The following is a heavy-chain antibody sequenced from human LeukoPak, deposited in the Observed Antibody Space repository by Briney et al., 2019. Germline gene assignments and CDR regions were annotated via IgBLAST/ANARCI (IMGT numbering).Heavy chain of an antibody. J-gene: IGHJ4*02. CDR2: IYYSGST. CDR1: GGSISSYY. D-gene: IGHD3-10*01. CDR3: ARDSSGSGRVDY. V-gene: IGHV4-59*12. Sequence: PSETLSLTCTVSGGSISSYYWSWIRQPPGKGLEWIGYIYYSGSTNYNPSLKSRVTISVDTSKNQFSLNLSSVTAADTAVYYCARDSSGSGRVDYWGQGTLVTVSS.